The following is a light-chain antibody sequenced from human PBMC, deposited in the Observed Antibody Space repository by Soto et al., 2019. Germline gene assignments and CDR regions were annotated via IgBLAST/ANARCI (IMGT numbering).Light chain of an antibody. CDR3: QQSYSTLMYT. J-gene: IGKJ2*01. CDR1: QGISGY. Sequence: DIQMTQSPSSLSASVGDRVTITCRASQGISGYLNWYQQKPGKAPKLLIYAASSLQSGVPSRFSGSGSGTDFTLTISSLQPEDFATYYCQQSYSTLMYTFGQGTKLEIK. CDR2: AAS. V-gene: IGKV1-39*01.